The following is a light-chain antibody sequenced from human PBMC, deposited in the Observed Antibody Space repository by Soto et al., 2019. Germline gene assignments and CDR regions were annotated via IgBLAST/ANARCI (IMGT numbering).Light chain of an antibody. V-gene: IGKV3-20*01. CDR1: QSFSSTF. Sequence: DTVLTQSPGTPSLSAGETATLTRSASQSFSSTFLAWYQQKPGQAPTLLIYDADTRATGIPDRFSGSGVGTHFTLTISSLEPEDFAVYYCQQYVTSHTFGGGTKVDIK. J-gene: IGKJ4*01. CDR3: QQYVTSHT. CDR2: DAD.